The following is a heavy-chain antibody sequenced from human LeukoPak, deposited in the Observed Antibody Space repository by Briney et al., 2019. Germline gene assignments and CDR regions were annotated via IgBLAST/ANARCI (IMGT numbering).Heavy chain of an antibody. CDR3: ARDQEMVGATTIGAFDY. CDR2: ISYDGSNK. V-gene: IGHV3-30-3*01. CDR1: GFTFSSYA. J-gene: IGHJ4*02. D-gene: IGHD1-26*01. Sequence: GGSLRPSCAASGFTFSSYAMHWVRQAPGKGLEWVAVISYDGSNKYYADSVKGRFTISRDNSKNTLYLQMNSLRAEDTAVYYCARDQEMVGATTIGAFDYWGQGTLVTVSS.